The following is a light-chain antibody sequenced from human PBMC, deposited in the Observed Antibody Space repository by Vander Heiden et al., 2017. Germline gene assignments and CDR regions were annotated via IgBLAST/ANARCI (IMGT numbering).Light chain of an antibody. Sequence: QSVLTPPPSVSGDPGQRVTISCTGSSSNIGAGYDVHWYQQLPGTAPKLLIYGNSNRPSGVPDRFSGSKSGTSASLAITGLQAEDEADYYCQSYDSSLSGCVFGGGTKLTVL. V-gene: IGLV1-40*01. CDR3: QSYDSSLSGCV. CDR1: SSNIGAGYD. J-gene: IGLJ3*02. CDR2: GNS.